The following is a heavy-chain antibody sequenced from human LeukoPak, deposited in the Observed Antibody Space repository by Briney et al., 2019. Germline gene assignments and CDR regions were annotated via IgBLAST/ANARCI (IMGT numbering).Heavy chain of an antibody. D-gene: IGHD6-13*01. CDR2: IFYTGSA. J-gene: IGHJ5*02. V-gene: IGHV4-59*01. CDR3: ARSTAAGPSPES. CDR1: GAYINSYY. Sequence: PSETLSLTCTVSGAYINSYYWIWIRQPPGKGLEWIGYIFYTGSANYNPSLKNRVTISLDTSKNQFSLTLSSVTAADTATCFCARSTAAGPSPESWGQGTLVTVSS.